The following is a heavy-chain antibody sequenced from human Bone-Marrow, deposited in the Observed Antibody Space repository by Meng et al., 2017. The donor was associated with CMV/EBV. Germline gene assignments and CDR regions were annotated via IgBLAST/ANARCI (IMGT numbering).Heavy chain of an antibody. CDR3: ARSTSRWLQVFDY. CDR1: GGTFSSYA. D-gene: IGHD5-24*01. J-gene: IGHJ4*02. Sequence: SVKVSCKASGGTFSSYAISWVRQAPGQGLEWMGGIIPILGIANYAQKFQGRVTITTDESTSTAYMELSSLRSEDTAVYYCARSTSRWLQVFDYWGQGTLVTVSS. CDR2: IIPILGIA. V-gene: IGHV1-69*10.